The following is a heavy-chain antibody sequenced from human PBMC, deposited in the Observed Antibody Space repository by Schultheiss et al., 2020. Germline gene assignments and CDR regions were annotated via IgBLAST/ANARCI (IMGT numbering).Heavy chain of an antibody. D-gene: IGHD6-19*01. V-gene: IGHV3-23*01. CDR2: ISGSGGST. Sequence: GGSLRLSCVASGFRTSNFGMQWVRQAPGKGLEWVSAISGSGGSTYYADSVKGRFTISRDNSKNTLYLQMNSLRAEDTAVYYCAKDPPGSGWYSHYWGKGTLVTVSS. J-gene: IGHJ4*02. CDR3: AKDPPGSGWYSHY. CDR1: GFRTSNFG.